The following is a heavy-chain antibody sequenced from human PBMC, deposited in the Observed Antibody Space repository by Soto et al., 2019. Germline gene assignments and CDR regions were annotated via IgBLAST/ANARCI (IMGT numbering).Heavy chain of an antibody. V-gene: IGHV5-51*01. D-gene: IGHD6-13*01. CDR2: IYPGDSDT. J-gene: IGHJ5*02. Sequence: EVQLVQSGAEVKKPGESLQISCKGSGYSFTSYWIGWVRQMPGKGLEWMGIIYPGDSDTRYSPSFQGQVTISADKSISTAYLQWSSLKASDTAMYYCARRVSYSSSWDNWFDPWGQGTLVTVSS. CDR1: GYSFTSYW. CDR3: ARRVSYSSSWDNWFDP.